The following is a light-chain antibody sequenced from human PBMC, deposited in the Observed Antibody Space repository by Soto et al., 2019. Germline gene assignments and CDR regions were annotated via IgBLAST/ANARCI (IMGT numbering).Light chain of an antibody. CDR1: QSISDS. V-gene: IGKV1-5*03. Sequence: DIQMTQSPSTLSASVGDRVTITCRASQSISDSLAWYQQKPGKAPKLLIYEASSLKSGVPSRFSGSRSGTEYTLTISSLQPDDFATYYCQQYNGYWTFGQGTNVELK. J-gene: IGKJ1*01. CDR2: EAS. CDR3: QQYNGYWT.